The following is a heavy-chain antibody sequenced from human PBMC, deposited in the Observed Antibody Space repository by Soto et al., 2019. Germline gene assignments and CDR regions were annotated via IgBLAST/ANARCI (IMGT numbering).Heavy chain of an antibody. V-gene: IGHV4-4*07. CDR1: GASISGFY. CDR2: IYATGTT. Sequence: SETLSLTCTVSGASISGFYWSWIRKPAGKGLEWIGRIYATGTTDYNPSLKSRVMMSVDTSKKQFSLKLRSVTAADTAVYYCVRDGTKTLRDWFDPWGQGISVTVSS. CDR3: VRDGTKTLRDWFDP. D-gene: IGHD1-1*01. J-gene: IGHJ5*02.